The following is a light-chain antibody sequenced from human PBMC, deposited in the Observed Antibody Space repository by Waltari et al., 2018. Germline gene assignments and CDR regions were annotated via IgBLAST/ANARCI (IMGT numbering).Light chain of an antibody. V-gene: IGLV3-25*03. J-gene: IGLJ2*01. CDR1: SLPHQT. CDR3: QSADSSGTVL. Sequence: SYELTQPPSVSVSPGPPATIPCSCESLPHQTAYWYQQKAGQAPVLLIYKDSERPPGIPERFSGSSSGTTVTLTISGVQAEDEADYHCQSADSSGTVLFGGGTKLTVL. CDR2: KDS.